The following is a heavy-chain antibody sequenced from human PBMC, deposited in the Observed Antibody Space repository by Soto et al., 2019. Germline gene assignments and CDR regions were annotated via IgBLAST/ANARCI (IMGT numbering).Heavy chain of an antibody. CDR2: INPQSGGT. CDR3: ARVPNFFEYSSPTPAYHLAY. V-gene: IGHV1-2*04. D-gene: IGHD6-6*01. CDR1: GYTFTDYY. Sequence: QVQLVQSGAEVKNPGASVKVSCRTSGYTFTDYYLHWVRQAPGQGLEWMGWINPQSGGTNYAQRFRDWVTLTRDSSISTAYMELSRLKSDSTAVYYCARVPNFFEYSSPTPAYHLAYWGQGTLVTVSS. J-gene: IGHJ4*02.